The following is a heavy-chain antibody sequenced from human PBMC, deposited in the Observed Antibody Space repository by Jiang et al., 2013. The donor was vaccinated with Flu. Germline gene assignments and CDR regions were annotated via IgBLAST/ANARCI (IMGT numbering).Heavy chain of an antibody. CDR3: ARMTGDSDDPTHYGQPHFDY. V-gene: IGHV2-70*01. Sequence: KPTQTLTLTCTFSGFSLTTGGMCVSWIRQPPGKALEWLGFIDWEGDKVYNPVLETRLTIFKGTPENQVVLMMTSVDPVDTGTYFCARMTGDSDDPTHYGQPHFDYWGQGTLVRVSS. CDR2: IDWEGDK. D-gene: IGHD4-17*01. J-gene: IGHJ4*02. CDR1: GFSLTTGGMC.